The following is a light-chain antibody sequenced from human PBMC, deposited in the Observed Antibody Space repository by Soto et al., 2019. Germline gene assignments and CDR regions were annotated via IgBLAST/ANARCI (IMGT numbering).Light chain of an antibody. V-gene: IGLV2-14*03. J-gene: IGLJ1*01. CDR2: EVN. CDR3: SPYSSNNILSYV. Sequence: QSALTQPASVSGAPGQSITISCTGTSNDVGGYKYVSWYQQRPGTAPKLIMFEVNNRPSGVSDRFSGSRSANTASLTISGLQAQDEADYYCSPYSSNNILSYVFGTGTKVTVL. CDR1: SNDVGGYKY.